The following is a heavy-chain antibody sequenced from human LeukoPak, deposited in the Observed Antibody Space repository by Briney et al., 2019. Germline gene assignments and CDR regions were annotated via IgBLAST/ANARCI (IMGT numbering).Heavy chain of an antibody. J-gene: IGHJ4*02. CDR3: ARHFGSYHSSGWYPFDY. CDR1: GGSFSGYY. V-gene: IGHV4-34*01. CDR2: INHSGST. Sequence: SETLSLTCAVYGGSFSGYYWSWIRQPPGKGLEWIGEINHSGSTNYNPSLKSRVTVSVDTSKNQFSLKLSSVTAADTAVYYCARHFGSYHSSGWYPFDYWGQGTLVTVSS. D-gene: IGHD6-19*01.